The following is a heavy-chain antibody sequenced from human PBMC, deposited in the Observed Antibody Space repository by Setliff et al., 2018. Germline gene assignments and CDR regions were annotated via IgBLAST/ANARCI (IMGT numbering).Heavy chain of an antibody. Sequence: PSETLSLTCTVSGASFSGYYWSWIRQPPGKGLEWIGYIYYSGSTYYNPSLKSRVTISVDTSKNQFSLKLSSVTAADTAVYYCARGYYDILTGYYIGYWGQGTLVTVSS. CDR3: ARGYYDILTGYYIGY. V-gene: IGHV4-30-4*08. J-gene: IGHJ4*02. D-gene: IGHD3-9*01. CDR1: GASFSGYY. CDR2: IYYSGST.